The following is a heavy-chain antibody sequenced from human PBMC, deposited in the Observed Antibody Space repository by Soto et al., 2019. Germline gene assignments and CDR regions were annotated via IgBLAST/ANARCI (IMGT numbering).Heavy chain of an antibody. J-gene: IGHJ4*02. V-gene: IGHV1-69*01. CDR2: IIPIIGTA. CDR1: GGTFSSYA. D-gene: IGHD5-12*01. Sequence: QVQLVQSGAEVKKPGSSVKVSCKASGGTFSSYAISWVRQAPGQGLEWMGWIIPIIGTANYAQKLQGRVTITADQSTSTAYMELSRLRSEDTAVYYCARDLGRDGYYWSDGVDYWGEGTLVTVSS. CDR3: ARDLGRDGYYWSDGVDY.